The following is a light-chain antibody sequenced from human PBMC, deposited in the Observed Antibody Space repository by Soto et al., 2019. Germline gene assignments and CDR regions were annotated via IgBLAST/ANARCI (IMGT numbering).Light chain of an antibody. V-gene: IGLV1-40*01. CDR3: QSYDSSLSGFVV. J-gene: IGLJ3*02. Sequence: QLVLTQPPSVSGAPGQRVTISCTGSSSNIGAGYDVHWYQQLPGTAPKLLIYGNSNRPSGVPDRFSGSKSGTSASLAITGLQAEDEADYYGQSYDSSLSGFVVFGGGTKLTVL. CDR1: SSNIGAGYD. CDR2: GNS.